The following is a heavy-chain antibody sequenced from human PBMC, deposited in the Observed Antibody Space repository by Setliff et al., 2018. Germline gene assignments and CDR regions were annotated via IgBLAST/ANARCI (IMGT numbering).Heavy chain of an antibody. CDR2: MYIGRKT. CDR3: VRHYTYYYYYMDV. D-gene: IGHD4-4*01. Sequence: SETLSLTCDVSGYSITSGHYWGWIRQPPGKGLEWIGSMYIGRKTYYNPSLKSRVTMSADTSKKQFSLDLRSVTATDTAVYHCVRHYTYYYYYMDVWGKGTTVTVSS. V-gene: IGHV4-38-2*01. J-gene: IGHJ6*03. CDR1: GYSITSGHY.